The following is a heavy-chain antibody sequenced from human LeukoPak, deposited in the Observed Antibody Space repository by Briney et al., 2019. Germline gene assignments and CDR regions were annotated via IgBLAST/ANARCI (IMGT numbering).Heavy chain of an antibody. CDR3: AKGRSCTNGVCYSWFPDI. Sequence: SETLTLTCTVSGDSISRDYWGWISQPPGKGLEWIGSIYYSGSSYNNPSLKSRVTISINTSKNQFSLKLSFVTAAGTAVYCCAKGRSCTNGVCYSWFPDIWGQGTMVTVSS. CDR2: IYYSGSS. V-gene: IGHV4-38-2*02. CDR1: GDSISRDY. J-gene: IGHJ3*02. D-gene: IGHD2-8*01.